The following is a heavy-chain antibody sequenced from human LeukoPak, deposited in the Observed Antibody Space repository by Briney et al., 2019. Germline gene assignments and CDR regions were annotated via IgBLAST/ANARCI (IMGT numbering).Heavy chain of an antibody. CDR3: ARGAATPLVPRMNYGMDV. D-gene: IGHD2-15*01. CDR1: GGTFSSYT. V-gene: IGHV1-69*02. Sequence: ASVKVSCKASGGTFSSYTISWVRQAPGQGREWMGRIIPILGIANYSQKFQGRVTITADKSTSTAYMELSSLRSEDTAVYYCARGAATPLVPRMNYGMDVWGQGTTVTVSS. CDR2: IIPILGIA. J-gene: IGHJ6*02.